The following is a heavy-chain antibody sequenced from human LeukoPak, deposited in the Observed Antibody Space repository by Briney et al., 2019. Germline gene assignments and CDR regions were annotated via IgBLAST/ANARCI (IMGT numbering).Heavy chain of an antibody. J-gene: IGHJ4*02. D-gene: IGHD1-7*01. Sequence: GGSLRLSCAASGFTFSSYAMHWVRQAPGKGLEWVAVISYDGSNKYYADSVKGRFTISRDNSKNTLYLQMNSLRAEDTAAYYCAREVNYEGLFDYWGQGTLVTVSS. CDR2: ISYDGSNK. CDR1: GFTFSSYA. CDR3: AREVNYEGLFDY. V-gene: IGHV3-30*04.